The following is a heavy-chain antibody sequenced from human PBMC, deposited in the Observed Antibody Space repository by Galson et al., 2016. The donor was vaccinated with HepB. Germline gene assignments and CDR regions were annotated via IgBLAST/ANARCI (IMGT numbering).Heavy chain of an antibody. CDR2: ISAYNGDI. CDR3: VRGSSGWGNYEY. J-gene: IGHJ4*02. CDR1: GGTFSSYA. Sequence: SVKVSCKVSGGTFSSYAITWVRQAHGQGLEWLGWISAYNGDIRYEQRLQDRLTLTSDTSTTTAYMELRSLTSDDTAVYYCVRGSSGWGNYEYWGQGTLVTVSS. D-gene: IGHD6-19*01. V-gene: IGHV1-18*01.